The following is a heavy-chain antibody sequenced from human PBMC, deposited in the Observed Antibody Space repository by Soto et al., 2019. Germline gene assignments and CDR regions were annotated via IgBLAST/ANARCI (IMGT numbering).Heavy chain of an antibody. Sequence: QPGGSLRLSCAASGFRFEDYAMHWVRQAPGKGLEWVSGIAWNSDIIGYADSVKGRFTISRDNGKNSLYLQMNSLRPEDTALYYCAKDHYGWEIYGMDVWGQGTTVTVSS. J-gene: IGHJ6*02. CDR3: AKDHYGWEIYGMDV. CDR2: IAWNSDII. CDR1: GFRFEDYA. D-gene: IGHD3-10*01. V-gene: IGHV3-9*01.